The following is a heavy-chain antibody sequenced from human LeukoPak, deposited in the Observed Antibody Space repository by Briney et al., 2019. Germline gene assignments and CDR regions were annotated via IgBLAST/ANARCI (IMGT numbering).Heavy chain of an antibody. J-gene: IGHJ6*03. V-gene: IGHV4-30-4*01. D-gene: IGHD5-18*01. CDR3: ARRVTDTARSYYYYMDV. CDR1: GGSISSGDYY. CDR2: IYYSGST. Sequence: TSQTLSLTCTVSGGSISSGDYYWSWIRQPPGKGLEWIGYIYYSGSTYYNPSLKSRVTISVDTSKNQFSLKPSSVTAADTAVYYCARRVTDTARSYYYYMDVWGKGTTVTVSS.